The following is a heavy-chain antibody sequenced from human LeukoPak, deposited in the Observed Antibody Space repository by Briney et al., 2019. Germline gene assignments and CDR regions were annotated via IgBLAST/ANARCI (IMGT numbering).Heavy chain of an antibody. J-gene: IGHJ5*02. CDR2: ICAYNGNT. CDR3: ARHTGSGSYYNRFINWFDP. V-gene: IGHV1-18*01. CDR1: GYTFTSYG. D-gene: IGHD3-10*01. Sequence: ASVKVSCKASGYTFTSYGISWVRQAPGQGLEWMGWICAYNGNTNYAQKLQGRVTMTTDTSTSTAYMELRSLRSDDTAVYYCARHTGSGSYYNRFINWFDPWGQGTLVTVSS.